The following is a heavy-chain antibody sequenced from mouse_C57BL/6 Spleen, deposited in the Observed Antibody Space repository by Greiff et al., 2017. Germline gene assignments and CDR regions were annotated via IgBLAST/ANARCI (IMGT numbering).Heavy chain of an antibody. J-gene: IGHJ3*01. V-gene: IGHV14-4*01. CDR3: TFYDYDGIAY. D-gene: IGHD2-4*01. CDR1: GFNIKDDY. CDR2: IDPENGDT. Sequence: DVQLQESGAELVRPGASVKLSCTASGFNIKDDYMHWVKQRPEQGLEWIGWIDPENGDTEYASKFQGKATITADTSSNTAYLQRSSLTSEDTAVYYCTFYDYDGIAYWGQGTLVTVSA.